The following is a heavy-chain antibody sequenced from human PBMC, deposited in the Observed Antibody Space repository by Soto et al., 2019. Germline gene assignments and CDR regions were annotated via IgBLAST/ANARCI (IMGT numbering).Heavy chain of an antibody. V-gene: IGHV3-33*01. J-gene: IGHJ5*02. D-gene: IGHD6-19*01. CDR1: GFTFSSYG. CDR3: ARGGIAVAGTWDWFDP. CDR2: IWYDGSNK. Sequence: QVQLVESGGGVVQPGRSLRLSCAASGFTFSSYGMHWVRQAPGKGLEWVAVIWYDGSNKYYADSVKGRFTISRDNXKXTMYVQMNSLRAEDTAVYYCARGGIAVAGTWDWFDPWGEGTLVTVSS.